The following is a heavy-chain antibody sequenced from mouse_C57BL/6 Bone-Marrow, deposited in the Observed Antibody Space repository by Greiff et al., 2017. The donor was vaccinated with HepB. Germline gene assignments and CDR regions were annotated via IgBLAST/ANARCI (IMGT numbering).Heavy chain of an antibody. CDR2: IDPSDSET. J-gene: IGHJ4*01. Sequence: QVQLQQPGAELVRPGSSVKLSCKASGYTFTSYWMHWVKQRPIQGLEWIGNIDPSDSETHYNQKFKDKATLTVDKSSSTAYMQLSSLTSEDSAVYYCARSGLYDYDAMDYWGQGTSVTVSS. CDR3: ARSGLYDYDAMDY. V-gene: IGHV1-52*01. D-gene: IGHD2-10*02. CDR1: GYTFTSYW.